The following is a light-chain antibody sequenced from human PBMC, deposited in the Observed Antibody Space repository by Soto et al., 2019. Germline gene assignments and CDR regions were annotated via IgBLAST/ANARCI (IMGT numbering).Light chain of an antibody. CDR3: QQYNSYQWT. Sequence: DIQMTQSPSTLSASVGDRVTITCRASQSISSWLAWYQQKPGKAPKLLIYKASSLESGVPSRFNGSGSGTEFTLTIRRLQPDDFATYYCQQYNSYQWTFGQGTKVEIK. CDR2: KAS. CDR1: QSISSW. J-gene: IGKJ1*01. V-gene: IGKV1-5*03.